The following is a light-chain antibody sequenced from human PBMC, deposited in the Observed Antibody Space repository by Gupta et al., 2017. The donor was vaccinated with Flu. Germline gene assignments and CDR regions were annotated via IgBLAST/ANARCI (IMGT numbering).Light chain of an antibody. V-gene: IGKV3-15*01. CDR3: QQFNNWPPYT. Sequence: EIVMTQSPATLSVSPGERVTLSCRASQAIRSNLAWYQQKPGQAPRLLIYGASTRVSGIPDRFSGSGYGTEFTLTISSRQSEDFAVYYCQQFNNWPPYTFGQGTKMEIK. CDR1: QAIRSN. J-gene: IGKJ2*01. CDR2: GAS.